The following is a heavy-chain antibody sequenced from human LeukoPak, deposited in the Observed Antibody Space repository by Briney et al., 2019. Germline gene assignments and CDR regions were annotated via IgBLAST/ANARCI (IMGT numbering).Heavy chain of an antibody. CDR2: ISSSSSYI. D-gene: IGHD3-3*01. J-gene: IGHJ3*02. CDR3: ARDPQDPNYDFWSGYYLGAFDI. Sequence: GGSLRLSCAASGFTFSSYAMSWVRQAPGKGLEWVSSISSSSSYIYYADSVKGRFTISRDNAKNSLYLQMNSLRAEDTAVYYCARDPQDPNYDFWSGYYLGAFDIWGQGTMVTVSS. V-gene: IGHV3-21*01. CDR1: GFTFSSYA.